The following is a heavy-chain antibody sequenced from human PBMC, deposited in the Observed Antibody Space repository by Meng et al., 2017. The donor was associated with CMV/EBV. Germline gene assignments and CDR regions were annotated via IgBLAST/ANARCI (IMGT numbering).Heavy chain of an antibody. J-gene: IGHJ4*02. CDR3: AHGGAAADR. D-gene: IGHD6-13*01. CDR1: GFYHSTSGVS. V-gene: IGHV2-5*01. CDR2: ICWNDDK. Sequence: MTCAFYGFYHSTSGVSVGWVRQPPGKALKWLALICWNDDKRYSPSLKSRLTITKDTSKNQVVLTMTNMNPVDTATYYCAHGGAAADRWGQGTLVTVSS.